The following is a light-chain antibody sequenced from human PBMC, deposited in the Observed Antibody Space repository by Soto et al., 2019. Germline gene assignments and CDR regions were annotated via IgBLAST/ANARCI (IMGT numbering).Light chain of an antibody. J-gene: IGLJ3*02. CDR1: SSNIGAGYD. V-gene: IGLV1-40*01. CDR3: QSYVISLRGWV. CDR2: GNS. Sequence: QSVLTQPPSVSGAPGQRVTISCTGSSSNIGAGYDVHWYQQLPGTAHKLLIYGNSNRPSGVPDRFSGSKSGTSASLAITGLQAEDEADYCCQSYVISLRGWVFGGGTKLTVL.